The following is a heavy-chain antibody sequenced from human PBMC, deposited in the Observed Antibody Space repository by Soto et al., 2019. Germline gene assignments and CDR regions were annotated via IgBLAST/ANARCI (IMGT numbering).Heavy chain of an antibody. D-gene: IGHD6-19*01. J-gene: IGHJ4*02. Sequence: GGPLRLSCAASGFTVSSTYMSWVRQAPGKELEWVSVIYSGGSTHYADSVKGRFTIARDNSKKTLYLQMNSRRAEDTAVYYCARDGKAVVDYWGQGTRVTVSS. V-gene: IGHV3-66*01. CDR2: IYSGGST. CDR1: GFTVSSTY. CDR3: ARDGKAVVDY.